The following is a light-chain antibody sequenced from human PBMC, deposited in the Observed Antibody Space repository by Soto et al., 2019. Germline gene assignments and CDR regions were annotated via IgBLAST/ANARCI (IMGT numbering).Light chain of an antibody. CDR1: QSVSSY. V-gene: IGKV3-11*01. CDR3: QQRSNWPAVT. J-gene: IGKJ4*01. Sequence: EIVLTQSPATLSLSPGERATLSCRASQSVSSYLAWYQQKPGQAPRLLIYDASNRATGIPARFSGSGSGTDFTLSIITLEPEDFEIYYCQQRSNWPAVTFGGGTKVEIK. CDR2: DAS.